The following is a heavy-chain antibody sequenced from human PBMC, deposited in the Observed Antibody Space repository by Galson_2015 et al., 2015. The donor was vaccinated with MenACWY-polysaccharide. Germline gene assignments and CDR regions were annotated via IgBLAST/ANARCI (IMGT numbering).Heavy chain of an antibody. D-gene: IGHD3-22*01. V-gene: IGHV4-4*07. Sequence: HNPSLKSRVTMSVDTSKNQFSLNLTSVTDADTAVYYCARAYYDDNTGYHLKYFQGWGQGTLVTVSS. J-gene: IGHJ1*01. CDR3: ARAYYDDNTGYHLKYFQG.